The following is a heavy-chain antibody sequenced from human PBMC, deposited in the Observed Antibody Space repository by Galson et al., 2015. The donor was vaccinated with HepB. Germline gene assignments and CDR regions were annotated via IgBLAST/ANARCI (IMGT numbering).Heavy chain of an antibody. CDR2: INHSGIT. D-gene: IGHD2-2*01. CDR3: ARARIVVGPAAPLDY. Sequence: SETLSLTCAVYGESVNSYYWTWIRQPPGKGLEWIGDINHSGITSYKPSLKSRVTISKDTSKNQFSLKLSSVTAADAAVYYCARARIVVGPAAPLDYWGQGTLVTVSS. CDR1: GESVNSYY. V-gene: IGHV4-34*01. J-gene: IGHJ4*02.